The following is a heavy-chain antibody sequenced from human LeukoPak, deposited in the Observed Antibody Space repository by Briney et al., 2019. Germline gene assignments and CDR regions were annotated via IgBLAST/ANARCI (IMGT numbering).Heavy chain of an antibody. CDR1: GGTFSSYA. V-gene: IGHV1-69*04. D-gene: IGHD3-10*01. CDR3: ARGPYYYGSGSYSLGY. Sequence: ASVKVSCKASGGTFSSYAISWVRQAPGQGLEWMGRIIPVLGIANYAQKFQGRVTMTRNTSISTAYMELSSLRSEDTAVYYCARGPYYYGSGSYSLGYWGQGTLVTVSS. CDR2: IIPVLGIA. J-gene: IGHJ4*02.